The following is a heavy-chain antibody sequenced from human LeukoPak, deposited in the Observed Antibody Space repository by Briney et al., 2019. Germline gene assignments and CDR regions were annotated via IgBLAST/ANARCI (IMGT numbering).Heavy chain of an antibody. J-gene: IGHJ6*02. CDR2: INSNSGGT. Sequence: ASVKVSCKASGYTFTGYYMHWVRQAPGQGLEWMGWINSNSGGTNYAQKFQGRVTMTRDTSISTAYMELSRLRSDDTAVYYCARHMVRGVTVYYYYYGMDVWGQGTTVTVPS. CDR1: GYTFTGYY. D-gene: IGHD3-10*01. CDR3: ARHMVRGVTVYYYYYGMDV. V-gene: IGHV1-2*02.